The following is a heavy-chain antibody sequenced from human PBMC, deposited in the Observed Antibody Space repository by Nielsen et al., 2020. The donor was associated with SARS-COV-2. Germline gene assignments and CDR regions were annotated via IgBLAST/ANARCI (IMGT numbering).Heavy chain of an antibody. CDR3: TSFGYSGTDY. CDR1: GGSISSSSYY. D-gene: IGHD5-12*01. J-gene: IGHJ4*02. V-gene: IGHV4-39*01. Sequence: SETLSLTCTVSGGSISSSSYYWGWIRQPPGKGLEWIGSIYYSGSTYYNPSLKSRVTISVDTSKNQFSLKLSSVTAADTAVYYCTSFGYSGTDYWGQGTLVTVSS. CDR2: IYYSGST.